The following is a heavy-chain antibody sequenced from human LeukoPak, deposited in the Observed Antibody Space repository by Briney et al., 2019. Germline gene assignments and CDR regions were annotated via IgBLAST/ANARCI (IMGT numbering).Heavy chain of an antibody. D-gene: IGHD1-26*01. Sequence: GRSLRLSCAASGFTFDDYAMNWVRQAPGKGLEWVSGISWNSGGIDYADSVKGRFTISRDNAKNSLYLQMNSLRVEDTAFYYCAKDINPGIVGANDYWGQGTLVTVSS. CDR2: ISWNSGGI. CDR1: GFTFDDYA. V-gene: IGHV3-9*01. J-gene: IGHJ4*02. CDR3: AKDINPGIVGANDY.